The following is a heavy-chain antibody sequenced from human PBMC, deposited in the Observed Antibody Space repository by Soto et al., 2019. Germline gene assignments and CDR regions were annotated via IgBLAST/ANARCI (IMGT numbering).Heavy chain of an antibody. V-gene: IGHV1-69*12. D-gene: IGHD3-10*01. J-gene: IGHJ6*02. Sequence: QVQLVQSGAEVKKPGSSVNVSCKASGGTFSSYAISWVRQAPGQGLEWMGGIIPIFGTANYAQKFQGRVTITADESTSTAYMELNTLRSEDTAVYYCARADYYGSGSYVGYYYGMDVWGQGTTVTVSS. CDR3: ARADYYGSGSYVGYYYGMDV. CDR2: IIPIFGTA. CDR1: GGTFSSYA.